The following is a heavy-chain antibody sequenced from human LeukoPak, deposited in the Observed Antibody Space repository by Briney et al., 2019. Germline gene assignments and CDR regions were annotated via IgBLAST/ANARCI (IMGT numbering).Heavy chain of an antibody. CDR2: IYYSGSI. D-gene: IGHD1-7*01. J-gene: IGHJ2*01. V-gene: IGHV4-59*01. Sequence: SETLSLTCTVSGGSISRYYWSWIRQPPGKGLEWIGYIYYSGSIKYNPSLKSRVTISVDTSKNQFSLKLSSVAAANTAVYYCARPVTELTDWYFDLWGRGTLVTVSS. CDR1: GGSISRYY. CDR3: ARPVTELTDWYFDL.